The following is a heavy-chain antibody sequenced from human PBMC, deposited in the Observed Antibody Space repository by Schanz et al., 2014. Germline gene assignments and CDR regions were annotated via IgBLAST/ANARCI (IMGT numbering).Heavy chain of an antibody. Sequence: LQLQESGSGLMKPSQTLSLTCAVSGGSISSGGYSWNWIRQSPGKGLEWIGYIYYSGNTYYNPSLKRRVPISVDRSKNQFSLRLDSVTAADTAVYYCALREKPYGPFASWGQGALVTVSS. D-gene: IGHD3-10*01. CDR2: IYYSGNT. V-gene: IGHV4-30-2*06. CDR3: ALREKPYGPFAS. J-gene: IGHJ4*02. CDR1: GGSISSGGYS.